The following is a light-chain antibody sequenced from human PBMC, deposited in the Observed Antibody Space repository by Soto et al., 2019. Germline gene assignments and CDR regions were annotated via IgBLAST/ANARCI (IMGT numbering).Light chain of an antibody. V-gene: IGKV3-15*01. Sequence: EMVMTQSPSTLSVSPGKRATLSCRASQSVSSNLAWYQQKPGQAPRLLIYGASTRATGIPARFSGSGSGTEFTLIISGLQSEDFAVYYCQQYNNWPPWTFGQGTKVDIK. CDR2: GAS. CDR3: QQYNNWPPWT. J-gene: IGKJ1*01. CDR1: QSVSSN.